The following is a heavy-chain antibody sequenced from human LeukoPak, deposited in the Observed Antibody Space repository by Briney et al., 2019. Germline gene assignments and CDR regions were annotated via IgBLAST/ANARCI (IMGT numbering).Heavy chain of an antibody. CDR1: GFTVSSNY. V-gene: IGHV3-66*01. Sequence: PGGSLRLSCAPSGFTVSSNYMSWVRQAPGKGLEWVSVIYSGGSTYYADSVKGRFTVSRDNSKNTLYLQMNSLRVEDTAVYYCARDLQVVTAAGSPHYYGMDVWGQGTTVTVSS. J-gene: IGHJ6*02. D-gene: IGHD6-13*01. CDR2: IYSGGST. CDR3: ARDLQVVTAAGSPHYYGMDV.